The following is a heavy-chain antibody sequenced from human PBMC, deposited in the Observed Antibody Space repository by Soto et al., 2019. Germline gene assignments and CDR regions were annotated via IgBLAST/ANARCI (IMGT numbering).Heavy chain of an antibody. CDR2: IIPIVGLA. CDR1: GGTFSSYA. V-gene: IGHV1-69*04. D-gene: IGHD6-19*01. J-gene: IGHJ6*02. CDR3: ARVVATVAGPYGMDV. Sequence: ASVKVSCKASGGTFSSYAISWVRQAPGQGLAWMGRIIPIVGLAKYNQRFQGRVTITADKSTSTAYMELRSLRSDDTAVYYCARVVATVAGPYGMDVWGQGTTVTVSS.